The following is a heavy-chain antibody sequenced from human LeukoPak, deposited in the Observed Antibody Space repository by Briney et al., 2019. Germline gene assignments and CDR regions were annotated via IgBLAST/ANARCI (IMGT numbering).Heavy chain of an antibody. CDR3: AKGSGYYYNTHYFDY. J-gene: IGHJ4*02. V-gene: IGHV3-23*01. CDR1: GFTFSSYA. D-gene: IGHD3-22*01. Sequence: GGSLRLSCAASGFTFSSYAMSWVRQAPGKGLEWVSAISGSGGSTYYADSVKGRFTISRDNSKNTLYLQMNSLRAEDTAVYYCAKGSGYYYNTHYFDYWGQGTLVTVSS. CDR2: ISGSGGST.